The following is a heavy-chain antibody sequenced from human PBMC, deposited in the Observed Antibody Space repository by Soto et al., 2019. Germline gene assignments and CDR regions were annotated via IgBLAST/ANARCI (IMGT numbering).Heavy chain of an antibody. D-gene: IGHD2-2*01. V-gene: IGHV3-30-3*01. J-gene: IGHJ6*02. Sequence: QVQVVESGGGVVQPGTSLRLSCAASGFTFSVSAIHWVRQAPGKGLEWVAVISSDGSHQYYADSVRGRFTISRDNPKNTLYLQMNSLRAADTAVYYCARPYCRSTRCYLYYYGMDVWGPGTTVTVSS. CDR2: ISSDGSHQ. CDR3: ARPYCRSTRCYLYYYGMDV. CDR1: GFTFSVSA.